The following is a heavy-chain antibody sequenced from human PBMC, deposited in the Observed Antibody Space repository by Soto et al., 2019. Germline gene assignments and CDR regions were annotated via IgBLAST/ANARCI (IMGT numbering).Heavy chain of an antibody. V-gene: IGHV3-21*01. Sequence: EVQMVESGGGLVKPGGSLRLSCAASGFTFREYSMNWVRQAPGKGLEWVSSINSGSTHIFASDSMKGRFTISRANAKKSLYLQMDSLRVDDTAVYYCARERADGSIDYWGQGTLVTVSS. J-gene: IGHJ4*02. CDR2: INSGSTHI. CDR3: ARERADGSIDY. CDR1: GFTFREYS.